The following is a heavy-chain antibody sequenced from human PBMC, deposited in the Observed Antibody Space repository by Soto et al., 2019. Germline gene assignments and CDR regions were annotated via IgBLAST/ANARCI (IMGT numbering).Heavy chain of an antibody. D-gene: IGHD3-10*01. J-gene: IGHJ4*02. Sequence: QVQLQESGPGLVKPSQTLSLTCTVSGGSISSGGYYWSWIRQHPGKGLEWIGYIYYSGNTYYNPSLKSRVYISVDTSKDQFSLNLNSVTAADTAVYYCARYYYGSRSSLSAFDYWGQGTLVTVSS. CDR3: ARYYYGSRSSLSAFDY. CDR1: GGSISSGGYY. V-gene: IGHV4-31*03. CDR2: IYYSGNT.